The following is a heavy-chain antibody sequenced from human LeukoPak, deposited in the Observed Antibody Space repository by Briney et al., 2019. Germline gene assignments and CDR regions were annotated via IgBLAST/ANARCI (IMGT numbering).Heavy chain of an antibody. J-gene: IGHJ4*02. V-gene: IGHV3-30*18. CDR3: AKGPVSGSRSPLDF. D-gene: IGHD1-26*01. Sequence: PGGSLRLSCAASGFTFSSYGMHWVRQAPGKGLEWVAVISYDGSNRCYADSVKGRFTISRDNSKNTLSLEMISLRAEDTAVYYCAKGPVSGSRSPLDFWGQGTLVTVSS. CDR1: GFTFSSYG. CDR2: ISYDGSNR.